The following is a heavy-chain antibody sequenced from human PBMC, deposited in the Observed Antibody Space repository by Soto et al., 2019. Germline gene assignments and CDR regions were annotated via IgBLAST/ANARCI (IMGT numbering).Heavy chain of an antibody. CDR2: ISAYNGNT. CDR1: GYTFTSYG. D-gene: IGHD2-2*01. J-gene: IGHJ6*02. V-gene: IGHV1-18*04. CDR3: ARDLPLRPSTRQGYYYGRDV. Sequence: GASVKVSCKASGYTFTSYGISWVRQAPGQGLEWMGWISAYNGNTNYAQKLQGRVTMTKDTSTSTAYMERRILRSDDTDVYYCARDLPLRPSTRQGYYYGRDVWRRGSTFTVSS.